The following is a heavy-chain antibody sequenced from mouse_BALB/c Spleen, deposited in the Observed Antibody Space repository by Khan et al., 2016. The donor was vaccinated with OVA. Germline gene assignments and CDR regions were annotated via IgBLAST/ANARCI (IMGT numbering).Heavy chain of an antibody. V-gene: IGHV5-9-3*01. D-gene: IGHD1-1*01. Sequence: EVQLMQSGGGLVQPGGSLKLSCAASGFTFSSYAMSWVRQTPGKRLEWVATISSGGNYTYYPHSVKGRSTFSRDNAKSTLYMQLSSLRSEDTAMFYCARPPITTVVATSYWFFNVWGAGTTSPSP. J-gene: IGHJ1*01. CDR1: GFTFSSYA. CDR3: ARPPITTVVATSYWFFNV. CDR2: ISSGGNYT.